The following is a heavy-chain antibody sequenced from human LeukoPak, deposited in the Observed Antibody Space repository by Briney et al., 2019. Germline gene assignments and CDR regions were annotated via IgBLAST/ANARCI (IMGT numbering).Heavy chain of an antibody. D-gene: IGHD3-22*01. Sequence: GGSLRLSCAASGFTLSDYPMTWVRQAPGKGLQWVSLFDRGSLDTYYADSVRGRFTVSRDNDKNTLYLQMNSLRAEDTAVYYCARRGYESSGPKYYFDHWGQGILVTVSS. J-gene: IGHJ4*02. V-gene: IGHV3-23*01. CDR2: FDRGSLDT. CDR1: GFTLSDYP. CDR3: ARRGYESSGPKYYFDH.